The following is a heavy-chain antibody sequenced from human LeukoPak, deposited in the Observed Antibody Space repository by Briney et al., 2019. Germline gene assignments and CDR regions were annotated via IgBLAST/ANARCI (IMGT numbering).Heavy chain of an antibody. CDR3: ARDKTGDYGDLNWFDP. D-gene: IGHD4-17*01. Sequence: SETLSLTCTVSGGSISSYYWSWMRQPAGKGLEWIGRIYSSGSTKYNPSLKSRVTMSVDTSKNQFSLKLSSVTAADTAVYYCARDKTGDYGDLNWFDPGAREPWSPSPQ. CDR1: GGSISSYY. V-gene: IGHV4-4*07. J-gene: IGHJ5*02. CDR2: IYSSGST.